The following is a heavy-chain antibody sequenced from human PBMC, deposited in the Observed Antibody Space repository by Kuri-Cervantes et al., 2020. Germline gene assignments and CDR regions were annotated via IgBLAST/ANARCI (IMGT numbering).Heavy chain of an antibody. CDR3: ARDSLSGSSGWYGGPSWFDP. J-gene: IGHJ5*02. D-gene: IGHD6-19*01. CDR2: IKQDGSEK. V-gene: IGHV3-7*01. Sequence: GGSLRLSCAASGFTFSSYWMSWVRQAPGKGLEWVANIKQDGSEKYYVDSVKGRFTISRDNAKNLLYLQMNSLRAEDTAVYYCARDSLSGSSGWYGGPSWFDPWGQGTLVTVSS. CDR1: GFTFSSYW.